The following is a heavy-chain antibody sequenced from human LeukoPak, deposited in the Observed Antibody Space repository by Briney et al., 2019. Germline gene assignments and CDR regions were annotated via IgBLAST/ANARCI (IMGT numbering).Heavy chain of an antibody. CDR1: GGSFSGYY. Sequence: SETLSLTCAVYGGSFSGYYWSWIRQPPGKGLEWIGEINHSGSTNYNPSLKSRVTISVDTSKNQFSLKLSSVTAADTAVCYCARAPGYYSSTSCYNYPFDYWGQGTLVTVSS. CDR2: INHSGST. D-gene: IGHD2-2*03. CDR3: ARAPGYYSSTSCYNYPFDY. V-gene: IGHV4-34*01. J-gene: IGHJ4*02.